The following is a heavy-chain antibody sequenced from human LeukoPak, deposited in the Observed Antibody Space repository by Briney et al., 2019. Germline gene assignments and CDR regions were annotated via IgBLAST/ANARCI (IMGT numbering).Heavy chain of an antibody. CDR2: ISSDGGST. D-gene: IGHD5-18*01. J-gene: IGHJ4*02. V-gene: IGHV3-64D*06. CDR1: GFTFSRNA. Sequence: RPGGSLRLSCSASGFTFSRNALHWVRQAPGKGLEYVSGISSDGGSTYYADSVRGRFTISRDNSKNTLYLQMSSLRHEDTAEYYCVKDLTAMDDYWGQGTLVTASS. CDR3: VKDLTAMDDY.